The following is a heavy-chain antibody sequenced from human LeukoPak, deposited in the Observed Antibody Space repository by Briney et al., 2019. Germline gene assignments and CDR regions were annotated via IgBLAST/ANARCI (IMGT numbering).Heavy chain of an antibody. CDR2: IRSKTNNYAT. D-gene: IGHD6-19*01. V-gene: IGHV3-73*01. Sequence: PWGSLTLSCAASGFSLSDSIINWIRQASGRGLEWVGRIRSKTNNYATAYAASVSGRFTISRDNSKNTLYLQMNSLRAEDTAVYYCAKPHIGSGWYLFDYWGQGTLVTVSS. CDR3: AKPHIGSGWYLFDY. CDR1: GFSLSDSI. J-gene: IGHJ4*02.